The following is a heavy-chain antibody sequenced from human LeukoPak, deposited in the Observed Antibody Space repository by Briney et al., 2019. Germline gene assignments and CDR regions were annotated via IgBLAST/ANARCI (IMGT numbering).Heavy chain of an antibody. V-gene: IGHV4-59*01. CDR3: ATDSSSWNYYGMDV. CDR2: IYYSGST. J-gene: IGHJ6*02. CDR1: GGSISSYY. Sequence: PSETLSLTCTVSGGSISSYYWSWIRQPPGKGLEWIGYIYYSGSTNYNPSLKSRVTISVDTSKNQFSLKLSSVTAADTAVYYCATDSSSWNYYGMDVGGQGTTVTVSS. D-gene: IGHD6-13*01.